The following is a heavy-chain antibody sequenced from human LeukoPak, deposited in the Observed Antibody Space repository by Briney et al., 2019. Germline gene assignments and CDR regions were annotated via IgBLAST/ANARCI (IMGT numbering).Heavy chain of an antibody. Sequence: GGSLRLSCAASGFTSSSYSMNWVRQAPGKGLEWVSSISSSSSYIYYADSVKGRFTISRDNAKNSLYLQMNSLRAEDTAVYYCTRLKAVAGYQYYFDYWGQGALVTVSS. CDR1: GFTSSSYS. J-gene: IGHJ4*02. V-gene: IGHV3-21*01. D-gene: IGHD6-19*01. CDR2: ISSSSSYI. CDR3: TRLKAVAGYQYYFDY.